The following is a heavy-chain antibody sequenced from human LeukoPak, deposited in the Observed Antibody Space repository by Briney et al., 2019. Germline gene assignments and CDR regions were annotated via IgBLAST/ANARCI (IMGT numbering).Heavy chain of an antibody. D-gene: IGHD6-13*01. CDR1: GYSFTSYW. CDR2: IYPGDSDT. J-gene: IGHJ3*02. V-gene: IGHV5-51*01. Sequence: GETLKISCKGSGYSFTSYWIGWVRQMPGKGLEWRVIIYPGDSDTTYSPSFQGQVTISADKSISTAYLQWSSLKASDSAMYYCGRIPAAGSLKGSFDIWGQGTMVTVSS. CDR3: GRIPAAGSLKGSFDI.